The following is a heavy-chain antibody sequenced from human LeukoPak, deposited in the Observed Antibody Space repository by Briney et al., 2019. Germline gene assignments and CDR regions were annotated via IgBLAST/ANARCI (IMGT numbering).Heavy chain of an antibody. Sequence: QPGRSLRLSCAAAGFTFSSYAMHWVRQDPGKGLEWVAVISYDGSNKYYADSVKGRFTISRDNSKNTLYLQMNSLRAEDTAVYYCARAGITMVRGVIINWFDPWGQGTLFTVSS. CDR1: GFTFSSYA. J-gene: IGHJ5*02. CDR2: ISYDGSNK. V-gene: IGHV3-30*04. CDR3: ARAGITMVRGVIINWFDP. D-gene: IGHD3-10*01.